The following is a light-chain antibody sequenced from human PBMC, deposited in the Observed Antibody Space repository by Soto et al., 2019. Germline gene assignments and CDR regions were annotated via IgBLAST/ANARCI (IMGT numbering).Light chain of an antibody. V-gene: IGKV1-5*01. Sequence: DIQMTQSPSTLSASIGDTVTITCRASESISSWLAWYQQKPGEAPKLLIYDASSLESGVPSRFSGSGSGTEFTLIISSLQPDDFATYYCQQYGGYWTFGQGTKVDIK. CDR1: ESISSW. J-gene: IGKJ1*01. CDR2: DAS. CDR3: QQYGGYWT.